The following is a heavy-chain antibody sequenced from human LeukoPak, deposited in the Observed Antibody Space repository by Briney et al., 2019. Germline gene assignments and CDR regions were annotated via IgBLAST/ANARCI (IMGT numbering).Heavy chain of an antibody. Sequence: GGSLRLSCAASGFTFSSYSMNWVRQAPGKGLEWVSSISSSSSYIYYADSVKGRFTISRDNAKNSLYLQMNSLRAEDTAVYYCARDATIAAAGTGGEYNWFDPWGQGTLVTVSS. CDR1: GFTFSSYS. CDR3: ARDATIAAAGTGGEYNWFDP. CDR2: ISSSSSYI. V-gene: IGHV3-21*01. J-gene: IGHJ5*02. D-gene: IGHD6-13*01.